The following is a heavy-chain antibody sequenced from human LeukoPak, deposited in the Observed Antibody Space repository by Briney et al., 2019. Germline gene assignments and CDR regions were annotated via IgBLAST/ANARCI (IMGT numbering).Heavy chain of an antibody. J-gene: IGHJ3*02. V-gene: IGHV3-23*01. Sequence: QSGGSLRLSCAASGFTFGSYAMNWVRQAPGKGLEWVSAISGSGGSIYHADSVKGRFTISRDNSKNTLYLQMNSLSAEDTAVYNCAKGVVVVPAAGDAFDIWGQGTMVTVSS. CDR3: AKGVVVVPAAGDAFDI. CDR2: ISGSGGSI. CDR1: GFTFGSYA. D-gene: IGHD2-2*01.